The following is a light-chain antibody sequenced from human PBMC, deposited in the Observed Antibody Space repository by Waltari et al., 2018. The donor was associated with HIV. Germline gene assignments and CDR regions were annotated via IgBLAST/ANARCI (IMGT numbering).Light chain of an antibody. V-gene: IGLV3-1*01. J-gene: IGLJ2*01. CDR3: QVWHTNTVV. CDR1: KLGDRF. CDR2: EGS. Sequence: SYDLSQAKPVSVSRGQTANIPCSGDKLGDRFGSWYVQQTGQAPVLVMYEGSKRPAGRPDRFSGSNSGDTAALIIVGTLATDEGDYLCQVWHTNTVVFGGGTRLTVL.